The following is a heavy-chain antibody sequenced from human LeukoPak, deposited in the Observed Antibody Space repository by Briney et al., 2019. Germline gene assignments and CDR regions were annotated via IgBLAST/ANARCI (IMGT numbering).Heavy chain of an antibody. J-gene: IGHJ4*02. V-gene: IGHV3-74*01. CDR3: ARVGYCSSTSCYVGHD. CDR2: INSDGSST. Sequence: PGGSLRLSCAASRFTFSSYWMHWVRQAPGKGLVWVSRINSDGSSTSYADSVKGRFTISRDNAKNTLYLQMNSLRAEDTAVYYCARVGYCSSTSCYVGHDWGQGTLVTVSS. D-gene: IGHD2-2*01. CDR1: RFTFSSYW.